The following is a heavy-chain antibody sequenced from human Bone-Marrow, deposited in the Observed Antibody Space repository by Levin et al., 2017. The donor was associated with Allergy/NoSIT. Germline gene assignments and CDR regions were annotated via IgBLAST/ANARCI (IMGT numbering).Heavy chain of an antibody. CDR1: GFTFSNYW. CDR2: IIADGSST. CDR3: ATGGGYYYSY. J-gene: IGHJ4*02. V-gene: IGHV3-74*01. Sequence: GESLKISCAASGFTFSNYWIHWVRQAPGKGLVWVSRIIADGSSTTYADSVRGRFTISRDNARNTVYLQMNSLRAEDTAVYFCATGGGYYYSYWGQGTLVPVSS. D-gene: IGHD2/OR15-2a*01.